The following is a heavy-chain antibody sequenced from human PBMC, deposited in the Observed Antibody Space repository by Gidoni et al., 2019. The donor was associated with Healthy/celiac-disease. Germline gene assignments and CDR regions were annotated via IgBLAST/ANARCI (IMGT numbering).Heavy chain of an antibody. CDR1: GFTFSSYA. CDR3: AKEVGYCSGGSCYMEYYYYGMDV. J-gene: IGHJ6*02. Sequence: EVQLLESGGGLVQPGGSLRLSCAASGFTFSSYAMSWVRQAPGKGLEWVSAISGSGGSTYYADSVKGRFTISRDNSKNTLYLQMNSLRAEDTAVYYCAKEVGYCSGGSCYMEYYYYGMDVWGQGTTVTVSS. V-gene: IGHV3-23*01. CDR2: ISGSGGST. D-gene: IGHD2-15*01.